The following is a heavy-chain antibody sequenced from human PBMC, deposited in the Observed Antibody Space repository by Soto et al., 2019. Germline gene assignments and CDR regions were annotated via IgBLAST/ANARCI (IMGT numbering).Heavy chain of an antibody. D-gene: IGHD3-10*01. V-gene: IGHV4-59*01. J-gene: IGHJ5*02. CDR1: GGSISSYY. CDR2: IYYSGST. CDR3: ARGGKLWSPKYHNWFDP. Sequence: PSETLSLTCTVSGGSISSYYWSWIRQPPGKGLEWIGYIYYSGSTNYNPSLKSRVTISVDTSKNQFSLKLSSVTAADTAVYYCARGGKLWSPKYHNWFDPWGQGTLVTVSS.